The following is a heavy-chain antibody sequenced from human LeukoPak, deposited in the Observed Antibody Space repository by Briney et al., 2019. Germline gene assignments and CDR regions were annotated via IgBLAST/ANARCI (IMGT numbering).Heavy chain of an antibody. J-gene: IGHJ4*02. D-gene: IGHD3-10*01. CDR2: IYPRDSRT. CDR1: GYSFSSYW. CDR3: ARHLSVGGSGSYYPDY. V-gene: IGHV5-51*01. Sequence: GESPKISCKGSGYSFSSYWIAWVRQMPGKGLEWMGVIYPRDSRTTYSPSFQDQVTISADKSISTAYLQWTSLKTSDTAMYYCARHLSVGGSGSYYPDYWGQGTLVTVSS.